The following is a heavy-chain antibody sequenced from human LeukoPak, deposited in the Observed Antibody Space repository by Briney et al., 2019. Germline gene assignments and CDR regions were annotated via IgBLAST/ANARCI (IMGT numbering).Heavy chain of an antibody. CDR1: GFTFSSYW. J-gene: IGHJ2*01. CDR3: AKRGPVRDYYGSGSRYWYFDL. CDR2: IKQDGSEK. V-gene: IGHV3-7*01. D-gene: IGHD3-10*01. Sequence: GGSLRLSCAASGFTFSSYWMSWVRQAPGKGLGWVANIKQDGSEKYYVDSVKGRFTISRDNAKNSLYLQMNSLRAEDTAVYYCAKRGPVRDYYGSGSRYWYFDLWGRGTLVTVSS.